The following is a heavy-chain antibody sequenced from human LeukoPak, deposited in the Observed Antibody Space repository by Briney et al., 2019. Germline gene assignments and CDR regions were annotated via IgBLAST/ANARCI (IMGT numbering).Heavy chain of an antibody. CDR1: GFTFSSYA. V-gene: IGHV3-30*04. J-gene: IGHJ6*04. CDR2: ISYDGSNK. Sequence: GGSLRLSCAASGFTFSSYAMHWVRQAPGKGLEWVAVISYDGSNKYYADSVKGRFTISRDNSKNTLYLQMNSLRAEDTAVYYCARCQFDWNAIYYYGMDVWGKGTTVTVS. CDR3: ARCQFDWNAIYYYGMDV. D-gene: IGHD1-1*01.